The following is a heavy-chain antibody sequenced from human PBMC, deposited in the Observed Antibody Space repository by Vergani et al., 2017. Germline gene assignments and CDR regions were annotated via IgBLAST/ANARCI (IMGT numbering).Heavy chain of an antibody. CDR3: ARAPYQLLFPFDY. J-gene: IGHJ4*02. CDR1: GYSFTSYW. V-gene: IGHV5-51*01. D-gene: IGHD2-2*01. CDR2: IYPGDSDI. Sequence: EVQLVQSGAEVKKPGESLRISCKGSGYSFTSYWISWVRQMPGKGLEWMGIIYPGDSDIRYSPSFQGQVIISADKSTSTAYLQWNSLKASDTAMYYCARAPYQLLFPFDYWGQGTLVTVSS.